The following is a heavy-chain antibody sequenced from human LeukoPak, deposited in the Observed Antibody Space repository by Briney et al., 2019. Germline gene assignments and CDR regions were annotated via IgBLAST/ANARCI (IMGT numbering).Heavy chain of an antibody. J-gene: IGHJ5*02. CDR2: IHPDDLDT. V-gene: IGHV5-51*01. CDR3: ARQDEVPDDLWSGEFIIKNWFDP. CDR1: GYNFSSYW. Sequence: GDSLKISCKGFGYNFSSYWIAWVRQMPGKGLEWLGIIHPDDLDTRYSPSFQGQVTISADKSISTAYLQWSSLKASDTAMYYCARQDEVPDDLWSGEFIIKNWFDPWGQGTLVTVSS. D-gene: IGHD3-3*01.